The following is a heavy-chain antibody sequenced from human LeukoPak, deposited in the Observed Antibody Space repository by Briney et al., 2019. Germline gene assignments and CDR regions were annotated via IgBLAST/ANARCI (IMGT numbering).Heavy chain of an antibody. V-gene: IGHV4-59*11. Sequence: PSETLSLTCTVSGGSISSHYWSWIRQPPGKGLEWIGYIYYSGSTNYNPSLKSRVTISVDTSKNQFSLKLSSVTAADTAVYYCANSREGYFFDYWGQGTLVTVSS. CDR3: ANSREGYFFDY. J-gene: IGHJ4*02. CDR2: IYYSGST. CDR1: GGSISSHY.